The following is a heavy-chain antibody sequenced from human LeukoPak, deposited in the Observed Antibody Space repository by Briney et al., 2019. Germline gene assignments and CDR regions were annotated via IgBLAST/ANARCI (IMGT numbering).Heavy chain of an antibody. CDR3: ARVSENYYYYGMDV. Sequence: GASLRLSCAASGFTFSSYAMSWVRQAPGKGLEWVSAISGSGGSTYYADSVKGRFTISRDNSKNTLYLQMNSLRVEDTAVYYCARVSENYYYYGMDVWGQGTTVTVSS. V-gene: IGHV3-23*01. CDR1: GFTFSSYA. J-gene: IGHJ6*02. CDR2: ISGSGGST.